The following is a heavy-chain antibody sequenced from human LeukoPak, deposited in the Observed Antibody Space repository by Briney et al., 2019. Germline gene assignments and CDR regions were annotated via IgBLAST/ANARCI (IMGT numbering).Heavy chain of an antibody. J-gene: IGHJ4*02. CDR1: GGSISGYY. D-gene: IGHD3-10*01. CDR2: IYISGST. V-gene: IGHV4-4*07. CDR3: ARAGDGSGSYDNADYDY. Sequence: SETLSLTCTVSGGSISGYYWNWIRQPAGKGLEWIGRIYISGSTNYNPSLKSRVTMSIDTSKNQFSLKLSSVTAADTAVYYCARAGDGSGSYDNADYDYWGQGTLVTVSS.